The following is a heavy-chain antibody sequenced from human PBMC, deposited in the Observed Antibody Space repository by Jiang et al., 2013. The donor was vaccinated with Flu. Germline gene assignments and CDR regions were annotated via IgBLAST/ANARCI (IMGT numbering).Heavy chain of an antibody. D-gene: IGHD4-11*01. J-gene: IGHJ5*02. CDR3: ARGDYSNYDWFDP. V-gene: IGHV4-38-2*02. Sequence: GLVKPSETLSLTCTVSGYSISSGYYWGWIRQPPGKGLEWIGSIYHSGSTYYNPSLKSRLTISVDTSKNQFSLKLSSVTAADTAVYYCARGDYSNYDWFDPWGQGTLVTVSS. CDR2: IYHSGST. CDR1: GYSISSGYY.